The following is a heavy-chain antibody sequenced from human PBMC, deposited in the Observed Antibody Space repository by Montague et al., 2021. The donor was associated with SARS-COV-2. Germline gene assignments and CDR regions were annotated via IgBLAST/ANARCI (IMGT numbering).Heavy chain of an antibody. Sequence: SLRLSCPASRFTFSDFWMNWVRQAPGKGLEWVADIKHDGSEKSYVDSVKGRFTISRDNAKNSLYLQMNSLRAEDTAAYYCARGSTGWYAIFGHYGMDVWGQGTTVTVSS. CDR2: IKHDGSEK. D-gene: IGHD6-19*01. CDR1: RFTFSDFW. CDR3: ARGSTGWYAIFGHYGMDV. V-gene: IGHV3-7*01. J-gene: IGHJ6*02.